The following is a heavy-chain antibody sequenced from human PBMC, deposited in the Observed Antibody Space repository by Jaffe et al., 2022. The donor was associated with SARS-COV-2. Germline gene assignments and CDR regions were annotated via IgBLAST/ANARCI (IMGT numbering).Heavy chain of an antibody. Sequence: EVQLVESGGGLVQPGRSLRLSCAASGFTFDDYAMHWVRQAPGKGLEWVSGISWNSGSIGYADSVKGRFTISRDNAKNSLYLQMNSLRAEDTALYYCAKDMGSDGDYYFDYWGQGTLVTVSS. V-gene: IGHV3-9*01. CDR1: GFTFDDYA. CDR3: AKDMGSDGDYYFDY. CDR2: ISWNSGSI. J-gene: IGHJ4*02. D-gene: IGHD4-17*01.